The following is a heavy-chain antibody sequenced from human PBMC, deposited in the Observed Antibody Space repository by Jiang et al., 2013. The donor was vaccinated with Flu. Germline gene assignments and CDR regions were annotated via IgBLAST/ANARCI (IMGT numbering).Heavy chain of an antibody. CDR3: AREIAVAGTQCVV. J-gene: IGHJ4*02. Sequence: GGTFSSYAISWVRQAPGQGLEWMGGIIPIFGIANYAQKFQGRVTITADESTSTAYMELSSLRSEDTAVYYCAREIAVAGTQCVVWGQGTLVTVSS. CDR1: GGTFSSYA. V-gene: IGHV1-69*01. D-gene: IGHD6-19*01. CDR2: IIPIFGIA.